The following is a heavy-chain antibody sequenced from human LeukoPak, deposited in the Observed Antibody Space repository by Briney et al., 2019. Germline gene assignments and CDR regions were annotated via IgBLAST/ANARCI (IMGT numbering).Heavy chain of an antibody. J-gene: IGHJ4*02. CDR2: ISWNSGTI. V-gene: IGHV3-9*01. Sequence: GRSLRLSCAASGFTFDDYAMHWVRQAPGKGLEWVSGISWNSGTIGYADSVKGRFTISRDNAKSSLYLQMNSLRAEDTALYYCAKSKTTVAAPDYWGQGTLVTVSS. D-gene: IGHD6-19*01. CDR3: AKSKTTVAAPDY. CDR1: GFTFDDYA.